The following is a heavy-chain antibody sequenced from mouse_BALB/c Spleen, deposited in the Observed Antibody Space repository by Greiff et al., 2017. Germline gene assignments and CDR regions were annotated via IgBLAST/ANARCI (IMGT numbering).Heavy chain of an antibody. J-gene: IGHJ1*01. CDR3: YYGSRGYFDV. V-gene: IGHV1S81*02. CDR2: INPSNGRT. CDR1: GYTFTSYW. Sequence: QVHVKQPGAELVKPGASVKLSCKASGYTFTSYWMHWVKQRPGQGLEWIGEINPSNGRTNYNEKFKSKATLTVDKSSSTAYMQLSSLTSEDSAVYYCYYGSRGYFDVWGAGTTVTVSS. D-gene: IGHD1-1*01.